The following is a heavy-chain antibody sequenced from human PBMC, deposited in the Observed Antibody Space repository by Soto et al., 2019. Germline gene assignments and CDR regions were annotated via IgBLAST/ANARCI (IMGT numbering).Heavy chain of an antibody. V-gene: IGHV3-30*18. CDR1: GFTFSSYG. CDR3: AKAARGSYYYYGMDV. D-gene: IGHD3-10*01. Sequence: PGGSLRLSCAASGFTFSSYGMHWVRQAPGKGLEWVAVISYDGSNKYYADSVKGRFTISRDNSKNTLYLQMNSLRAEDTAVYYCAKAARGSYYYYGMDVWGQGTTVTVSS. J-gene: IGHJ6*02. CDR2: ISYDGSNK.